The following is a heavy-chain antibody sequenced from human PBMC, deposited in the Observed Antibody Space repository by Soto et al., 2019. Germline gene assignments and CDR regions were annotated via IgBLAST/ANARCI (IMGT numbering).Heavy chain of an antibody. CDR2: ISSSSSYI. CDR3: ARGAGGYTIFGVVIMF. D-gene: IGHD3-3*01. Sequence: GGSLRLSCAASGFTVSSYSMNWVRQAPGKGLEWVSSISSSSSYIYYADSVKGRFTISRDNAKNSLYLQMNSLRAEDTAVYYCARGAGGYTIFGVVIMFWGQGTLVTVSS. CDR1: GFTVSSYS. J-gene: IGHJ4*02. V-gene: IGHV3-21*01.